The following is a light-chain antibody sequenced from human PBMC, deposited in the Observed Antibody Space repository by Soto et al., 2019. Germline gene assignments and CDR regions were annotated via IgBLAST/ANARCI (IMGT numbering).Light chain of an antibody. CDR1: SSDVGGYNY. J-gene: IGLJ3*02. Sequence: ALTQPASVSGSPGQSITISCTGTSSDVGGYNYVSWYQQHPGKAPKLMIYDVSNRPSGVSNRFSGSKSGNTASLTISGLQAEDEADYYCSSYTSSSTHGVFGGGTKLTVL. CDR2: DVS. V-gene: IGLV2-14*01. CDR3: SSYTSSSTHGV.